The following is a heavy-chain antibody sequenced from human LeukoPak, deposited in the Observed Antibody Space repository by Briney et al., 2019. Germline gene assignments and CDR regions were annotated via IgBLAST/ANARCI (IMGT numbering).Heavy chain of an antibody. CDR2: MNPNSGNT. V-gene: IGHV1-8*01. J-gene: IGHJ5*02. Sequence: ASVKVSCKASGYTFTSYDINWVRQATGQGLEWMGWMNPNSGNTGYAQKFQGRVTMTRNTSISTAYMELSSLRSEDTAVYYCARVSPGKSSRKLRPYNWFDPWGQGTLVTVSS. CDR3: ARVSPGKSSRKLRPYNWFDP. CDR1: GYTFTSYD. D-gene: IGHD1-14*01.